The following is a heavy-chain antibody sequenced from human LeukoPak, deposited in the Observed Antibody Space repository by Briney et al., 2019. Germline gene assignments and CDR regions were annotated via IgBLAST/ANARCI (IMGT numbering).Heavy chain of an antibody. V-gene: IGHV4-59*08. D-gene: IGHD3-10*01. Sequence: PSETLSLTCTVSGGSISGYYWSWIRQPPGKGLEYIGYISDSGSTSYNPSLKSRVTISVDTSKNQFSLKLSPVTAADTAVYYCARRGYMDVWGKGTTVTVSS. CDR1: GGSISGYY. CDR2: ISDSGST. J-gene: IGHJ6*03. CDR3: ARRGYMDV.